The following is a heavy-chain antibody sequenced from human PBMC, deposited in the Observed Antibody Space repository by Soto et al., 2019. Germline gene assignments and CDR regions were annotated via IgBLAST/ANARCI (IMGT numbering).Heavy chain of an antibody. J-gene: IGHJ6*02. V-gene: IGHV4-34*01. CDR3: ARGFPYYYGMDV. CDR1: GGSFSGYY. CDR2: INHSGST. Sequence: LSLPCAVYGGSFSGYYWSWIRQPPGKGLEWIGEINHSGSTNYNPSLKSRVTISVDTSKNQFSLKLSSVTAADTAVYYCARGFPYYYGMDVWGQGTTVTVSS.